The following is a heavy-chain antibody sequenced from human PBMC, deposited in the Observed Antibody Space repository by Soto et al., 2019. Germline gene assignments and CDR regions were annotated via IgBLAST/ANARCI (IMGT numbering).Heavy chain of an antibody. V-gene: IGHV1-46*01. CDR1: GSAITRYY. CDR2: INPGGGSA. CDR3: ARDTSGLSLNGLDV. Sequence: QVDLVQSGAEVKKPGASVTISCKASGSAITRYYIHWVRQAPGRGLEWMGIINPGGGSASYAQKFQDGVTIYKDTSTGTVYMDLRSLRTADTAVYYCARDTSGLSLNGLDVWGQGTTVNVSS. J-gene: IGHJ6*02. D-gene: IGHD5-12*01.